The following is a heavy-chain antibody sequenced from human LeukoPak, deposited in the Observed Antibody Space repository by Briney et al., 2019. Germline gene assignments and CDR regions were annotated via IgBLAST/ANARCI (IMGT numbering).Heavy chain of an antibody. J-gene: IGHJ4*02. D-gene: IGHD6-13*01. V-gene: IGHV4-38-2*02. CDR3: ARGAAGDDY. CDR2: IYHSGST. Sequence: SETLSLTCTVSGYSISSGYYWGWIRQPPGKGLEWIGSIYHSGSTYYNPSLKSRVTISVDTSKNQFSLKLSSVTAADTAVYYCARGAAGDDYWGQGTLVTVSS. CDR1: GYSISSGYY.